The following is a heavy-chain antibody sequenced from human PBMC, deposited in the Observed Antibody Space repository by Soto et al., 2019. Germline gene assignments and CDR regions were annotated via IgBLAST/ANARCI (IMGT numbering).Heavy chain of an antibody. D-gene: IGHD7-27*01. V-gene: IGHV4-59*08. CDR3: AKNWNWGSLVH. Sequence: SETLSLTCTVSGGSISSYYWSWIRQPPGKGLEWIGYVYYSGSTNYNPSLKSRVTISVDTPKNQFSLKLSSVTAADTAVYYCAKNWNWGSLVHWGQGTLVTVSS. CDR1: GGSISSYY. J-gene: IGHJ4*02. CDR2: VYYSGST.